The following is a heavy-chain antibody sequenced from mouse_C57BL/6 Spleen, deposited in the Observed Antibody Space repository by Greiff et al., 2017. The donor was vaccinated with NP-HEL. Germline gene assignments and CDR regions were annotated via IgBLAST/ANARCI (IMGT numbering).Heavy chain of an antibody. CDR1: GFTFSDYG. D-gene: IGHD2-4*01. J-gene: IGHJ1*03. CDR3: ARWGDYDYDGDWYFDV. CDR2: ISSGSSTI. V-gene: IGHV5-17*01. Sequence: EVHLVESGGGLVKPGGSLKLSCAASGFTFSDYGMHWVRQAPEKGLEWVAYISSGSSTIYYADTVKGRFTISRDNAKNTLFLQMTSLRSEDTAMYYCARWGDYDYDGDWYFDVWGTGTTVTVSS.